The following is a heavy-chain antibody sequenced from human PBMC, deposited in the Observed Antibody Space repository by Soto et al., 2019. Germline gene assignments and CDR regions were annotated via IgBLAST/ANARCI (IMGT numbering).Heavy chain of an antibody. Sequence: EVQLVESGGGLVQPGGSMRLSCAASAFTFSSYWMNWVRQAPGKGPVWVSRINSDGSITGYADSVKGRFTTSRDNAKNTLYLQMNSLSAEDTAVYYCARRDQIAYYYGMDVWGQGTTVTGSS. CDR1: AFTFSSYW. CDR2: INSDGSIT. V-gene: IGHV3-74*01. CDR3: ARRDQIAYYYGMDV. J-gene: IGHJ6*02. D-gene: IGHD2-21*01.